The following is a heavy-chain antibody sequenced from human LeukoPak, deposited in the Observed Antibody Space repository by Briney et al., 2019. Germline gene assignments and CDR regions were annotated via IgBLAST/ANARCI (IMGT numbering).Heavy chain of an antibody. V-gene: IGHV3-30-3*01. CDR3: AREGRYHDSSGYYDPFDY. J-gene: IGHJ4*02. D-gene: IGHD3-22*01. CDR2: ISYDGSKK. CDR1: GFTFSSYT. Sequence: PGGSLRLSCAASGFTFSSYTMHWVRQAPGKGLEWVAVISYDGSKKYYADSVKGRFTISRDNSKNTLYLQMNSLRAEDTAVYYCAREGRYHDSSGYYDPFDYWSQGTLVTVSS.